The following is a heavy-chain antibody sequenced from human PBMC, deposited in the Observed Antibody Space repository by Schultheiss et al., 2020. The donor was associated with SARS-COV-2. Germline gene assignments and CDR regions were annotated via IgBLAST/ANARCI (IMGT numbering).Heavy chain of an antibody. CDR3: ARDRAYDYVWGSYQTRAFDI. V-gene: IGHV4-34*11. Sequence: SETLSLTCAVYGGSFSGYYWSWIRQPPGKGLEWIGSIYYSGSTNYNPSLKSRVTISVDTSKNQFSLKLSSVTAADTAVYYCARDRAYDYVWGSYQTRAFDIWGQGTMVTVSS. CDR1: GGSFSGYY. D-gene: IGHD3-16*02. CDR2: IYYSGST. J-gene: IGHJ3*02.